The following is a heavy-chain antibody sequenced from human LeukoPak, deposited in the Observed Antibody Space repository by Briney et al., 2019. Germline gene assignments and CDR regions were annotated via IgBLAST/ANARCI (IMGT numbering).Heavy chain of an antibody. J-gene: IGHJ4*02. D-gene: IGHD4-17*01. CDR2: INPNSGGT. Sequence: ASVKVSCKASGYTFTGYYMHWVRQAPGQGLEWMGWINPNSGGTNYAQKFQGRVTMTRDTSITTAYMELSSLRSGDTAVYYCVRIYYGPDYWGQGTLVTVSS. V-gene: IGHV1-2*02. CDR1: GYTFTGYY. CDR3: VRIYYGPDY.